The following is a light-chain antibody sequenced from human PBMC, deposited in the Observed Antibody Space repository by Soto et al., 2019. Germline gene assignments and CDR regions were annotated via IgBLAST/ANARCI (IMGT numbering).Light chain of an antibody. CDR1: SSDVGGYNY. Sequence: QSVLTQPASVSGSPGQSITISCTGSSSDVGGYNYVSWYQQHPGKAPKLIIYDVSNRPSGVSNRFSGSKSANTASLTISGLQAADEADYYCSSYSSSNTLFGGGTKLTVL. CDR2: DVS. CDR3: SSYSSSNTL. J-gene: IGLJ2*01. V-gene: IGLV2-14*01.